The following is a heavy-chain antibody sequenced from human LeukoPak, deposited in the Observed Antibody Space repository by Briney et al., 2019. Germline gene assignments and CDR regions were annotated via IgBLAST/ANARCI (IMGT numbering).Heavy chain of an antibody. Sequence: RGSLRLSCSASGFTFSSYAMHWVRQAPGKGLEYVSAISGNGGSTYYADSVKGRFTISRDNSKNTLYLQMSSLRAEDTAVYYCVKGDRSRWYYFDYWGQGTLVTVSS. V-gene: IGHV3-64D*09. CDR1: GFTFSSYA. J-gene: IGHJ4*02. CDR3: VKGDRSRWYYFDY. CDR2: ISGNGGST. D-gene: IGHD6-13*01.